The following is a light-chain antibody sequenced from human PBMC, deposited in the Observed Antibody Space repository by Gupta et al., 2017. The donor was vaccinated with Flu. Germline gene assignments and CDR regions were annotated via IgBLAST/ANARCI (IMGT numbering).Light chain of an antibody. J-gene: IGLJ1*01. CDR3: AAEDDSMDSQV. V-gene: IGLV1-44*01. Sequence: SVTNTSAGSSSKVGTNAVSWSRQLPTPAPMLLLYTNGQRHSAAPARYSASKSASSASLAMSWLHAEDEADYYCAAEDDSMDSQVFGTGTKVTVL. CDR2: TNG. CDR1: SSKVGTNA.